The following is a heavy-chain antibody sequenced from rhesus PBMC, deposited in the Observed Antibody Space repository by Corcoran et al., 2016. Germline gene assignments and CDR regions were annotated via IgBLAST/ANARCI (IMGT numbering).Heavy chain of an antibody. CDR1: GFTFSDYY. CDR3: AREGSSSFSLDY. Sequence: EVQLVESGGGLAKPGGSLRLSCAASGFTFSDYYMDWVRQAPGKGLEWVSRISNGGGSTWYAESVKDRFTISRDDSKSIASLQMNSRKTEDTAVYYCAREGSSSFSLDYWGQGVLVTVSS. D-gene: IGHD6-43*01. CDR2: ISNGGGST. V-gene: IGHV3-178*01. J-gene: IGHJ4*01.